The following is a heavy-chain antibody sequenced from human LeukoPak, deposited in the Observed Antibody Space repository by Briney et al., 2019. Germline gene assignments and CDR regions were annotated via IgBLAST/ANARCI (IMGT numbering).Heavy chain of an antibody. J-gene: IGHJ3*02. D-gene: IGHD5-12*01. CDR3: ARWDPGWLRMAFDI. Sequence: SETLSLTCTVSGGSISSGGYYWSWIRQHPGKGLEWIGYIYYSGSTYYNPSLKSRVTISVDTSKNQFSLKLSSVTAADTAVYYCARWDPGWLRMAFDIWGQGTMVTVSS. V-gene: IGHV4-30-4*08. CDR2: IYYSGST. CDR1: GGSISSGGYY.